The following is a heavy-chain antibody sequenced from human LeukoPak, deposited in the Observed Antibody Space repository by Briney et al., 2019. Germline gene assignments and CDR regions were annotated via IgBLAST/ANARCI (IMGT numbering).Heavy chain of an antibody. CDR3: ARHEGKLWFGETAMNY. J-gene: IGHJ4*02. V-gene: IGHV4-59*08. D-gene: IGHD3-10*01. Sequence: SETLSLTCTVSGGSISSYSWSWVRQPPGKGLEWIAYMSYSGTTNYNPSFKSRVTISVDTSKKQFSLKLSSVTAADTAVYYCARHEGKLWFGETAMNYWGQGTLVTVSS. CDR2: MSYSGTT. CDR1: GGSISSYS.